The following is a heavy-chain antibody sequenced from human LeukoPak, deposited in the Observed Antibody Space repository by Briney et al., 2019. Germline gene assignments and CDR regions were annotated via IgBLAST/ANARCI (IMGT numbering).Heavy chain of an antibody. CDR1: GFTFSSYW. CDR2: IKRDGSEK. D-gene: IGHD2-2*01. CDR3: ARESGYCSRPSCWRTLNYSYYYLDV. J-gene: IGHJ6*03. Sequence: GGSLRLSCAGSGFTFSSYWMRWVRQAPGKGREGVANIKRDGSEKDYVDSVKGRFTIARDNAKHSLYLQMNSLRDEDKAVYYCARESGYCSRPSCWRTLNYSYYYLDVWGKGTTVTVSS. V-gene: IGHV3-7*01.